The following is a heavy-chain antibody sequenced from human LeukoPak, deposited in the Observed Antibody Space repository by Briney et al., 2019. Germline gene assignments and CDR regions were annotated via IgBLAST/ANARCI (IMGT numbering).Heavy chain of an antibody. CDR1: GYRFTNYW. V-gene: IGHV5-51*01. D-gene: IGHD3-16*02. J-gene: IGHJ3*02. Sequence: GESLKISFQGSGYRFTNYWIGWVRPMPGKGLEWMGIIYPVDPDTTYKPSFQGQVTISADKSISTAYLQWSSLKASDTAMYYCARSRAETVPVWGSYRHHDAFDIWGQGTMVTVSS. CDR3: ARSRAETVPVWGSYRHHDAFDI. CDR2: IYPVDPDT.